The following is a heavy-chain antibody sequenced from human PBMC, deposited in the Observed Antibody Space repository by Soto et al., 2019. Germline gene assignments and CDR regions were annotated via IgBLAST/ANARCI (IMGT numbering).Heavy chain of an antibody. CDR2: INPSGGTP. D-gene: IGHD1-26*01. CDR3: ARDVGGNWFDP. Sequence: ASVKVSCKASGYTFTSYYIHWVRQAPGQGLEWMGTINPSGGTPDYAQKFQGRVTMTRDTSTSTVYMELNSLRSEDTAVYYCARDVGGNWFDPWGQGTQVTVSS. J-gene: IGHJ5*02. CDR1: GYTFTSYY. V-gene: IGHV1-46*01.